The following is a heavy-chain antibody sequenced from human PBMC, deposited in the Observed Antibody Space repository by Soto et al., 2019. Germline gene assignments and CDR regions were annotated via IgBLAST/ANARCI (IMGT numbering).Heavy chain of an antibody. V-gene: IGHV4-39*01. CDR3: APNPYYYDIPWFDP. Sequence: PSETLSLTCTVSGGSISSSSYYWGWIRQPPGKGLEWIGSIYYSGSTYYNPSLKSRVTISVDTSKNQFSLKLSSVTAADTAVYYCAPNPYYYDIPWFDPWGQGXLVTVSS. D-gene: IGHD3-22*01. CDR2: IYYSGST. J-gene: IGHJ5*02. CDR1: GGSISSSSYY.